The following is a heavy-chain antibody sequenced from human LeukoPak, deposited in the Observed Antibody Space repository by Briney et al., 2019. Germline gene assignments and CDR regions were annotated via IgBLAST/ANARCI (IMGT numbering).Heavy chain of an antibody. CDR2: IYYSGST. V-gene: IGHV4-59*12. CDR3: ARSRLGGIVVVPAARRLLFDY. D-gene: IGHD2-2*01. CDR1: GGSISSYY. J-gene: IGHJ4*02. Sequence: NPSETLSLTCTVSGGSISSYYWSWIRQPPGKGLEWIGYIYYSGSTNYNPSLKSRVTISVDTSKNQFSLKLSSVTAADTAVYYCARSRLGGIVVVPAARRLLFDYWGQGTLVTVSS.